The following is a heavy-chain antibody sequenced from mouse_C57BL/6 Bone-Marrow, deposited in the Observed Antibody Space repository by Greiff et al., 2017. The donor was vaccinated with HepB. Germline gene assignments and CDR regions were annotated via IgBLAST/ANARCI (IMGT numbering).Heavy chain of an antibody. CDR1: GFNINNTY. CDR3: ARGGTTVVVDY. J-gene: IGHJ2*01. V-gene: IGHV14-3*01. D-gene: IGHD1-1*01. Sequence: VQLQQSVAELVRPGASVKLSCTASGFNINNTYMHWVKQRPDQGLEWIGRIDPANGNTKYAPKFQGKATITADTSSNTAYLQLSSLTSEDTAIYYCARGGTTVVVDYEGQGTTLTVTA. CDR2: IDPANGNT.